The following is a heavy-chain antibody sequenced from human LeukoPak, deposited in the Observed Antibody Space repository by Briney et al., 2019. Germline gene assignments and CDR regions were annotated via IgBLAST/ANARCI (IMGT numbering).Heavy chain of an antibody. V-gene: IGHV4-38-2*02. CDR3: ARAVAAVFLQQPYYYYYMDV. CDR2: IYHSGST. Sequence: SETLSLTCTVTAYSISSGYYWGWIRQPPGKGLECIGTIYHSGSTYYNPSLKSRVTISVDTSKNQFSLKLSSVTAADTAVYYCARAVAAVFLQQPYYYYYMDVWGKGTTVTVSS. J-gene: IGHJ6*03. D-gene: IGHD6-13*01. CDR1: AYSISSGYY.